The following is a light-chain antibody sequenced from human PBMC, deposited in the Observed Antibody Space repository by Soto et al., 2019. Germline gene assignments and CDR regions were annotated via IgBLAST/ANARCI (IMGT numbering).Light chain of an antibody. CDR1: QTISTF. Sequence: DIQMTQSPSSLSASVGDRVTITCRSSQTISTFLHWFQQKPGKAPNLLIYDASSLQSGVPSRFIGSGSGTDFTLTISSLQPEDFGTYYCQQTYSTFVSFGGGTKVEMK. V-gene: IGKV1-39*01. CDR2: DAS. J-gene: IGKJ4*01. CDR3: QQTYSTFVS.